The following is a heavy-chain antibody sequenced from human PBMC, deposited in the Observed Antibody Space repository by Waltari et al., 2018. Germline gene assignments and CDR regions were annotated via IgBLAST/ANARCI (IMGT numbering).Heavy chain of an antibody. CDR2: VHYSGST. CDR3: ARSLHIFRAAAGMFDY. V-gene: IGHV4-39*01. Sequence: QLQLQESGQGLLTPSGTLSLPCTVSDDSIRSGDYYWGWIRQSPGKGPEWIGSVHYSGSTSYNTSLKRRVTISVDTSKKQFSLKLSSVTAADTAVYYCARSLHIFRAAAGMFDYWGQGTLVTVSS. CDR1: DDSIRSGDYY. D-gene: IGHD6-13*01. J-gene: IGHJ4*02.